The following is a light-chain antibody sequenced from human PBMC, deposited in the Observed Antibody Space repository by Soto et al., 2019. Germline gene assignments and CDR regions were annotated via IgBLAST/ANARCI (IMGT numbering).Light chain of an antibody. Sequence: NFMLTQPHSVSESPGKTVTISCTRSSGSIASNYVQWYQQRPGSSPTTVIYEDNQRPSGVPDRFSGSIDSSSNYASLTISGLKTEDEADYYCQSYDSSNQGVFGGGTKLTVL. CDR3: QSYDSSNQGV. J-gene: IGLJ3*02. V-gene: IGLV6-57*01. CDR1: SGSIASNY. CDR2: EDN.